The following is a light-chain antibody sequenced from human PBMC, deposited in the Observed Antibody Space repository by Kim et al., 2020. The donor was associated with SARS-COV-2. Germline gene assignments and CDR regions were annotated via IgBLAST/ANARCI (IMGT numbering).Light chain of an antibody. Sequence: ASVGDRVSITCRASQTISSWLAWYQQKPGKAPKRLIYDSSTLESGVPSRFSGSDSGTEFTLTISNLQSDDFATYYCQQYNGLLVTFGGGTKVDIK. CDR1: QTISSW. V-gene: IGKV1-5*01. CDR2: DSS. CDR3: QQYNGLLVT. J-gene: IGKJ4*01.